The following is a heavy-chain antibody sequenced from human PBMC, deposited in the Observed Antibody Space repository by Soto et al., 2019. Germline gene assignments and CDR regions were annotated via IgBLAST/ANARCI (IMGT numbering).Heavy chain of an antibody. CDR3: ARAGYCSGGSCYGYFDY. CDR2: ISYDGSNK. D-gene: IGHD2-15*01. V-gene: IGHV3-30-3*01. J-gene: IGHJ4*02. CDR1: GFTFSSYA. Sequence: QVQLVESGGGVVQPGRSLRLSCAASGFTFSSYAMHWVRQAPGKGLEWVAVISYDGSNKYYADSVKGRFTISRDNSKNTLYLQMNSRRAEDTAVYYCARAGYCSGGSCYGYFDYWGQGTLVTVSS.